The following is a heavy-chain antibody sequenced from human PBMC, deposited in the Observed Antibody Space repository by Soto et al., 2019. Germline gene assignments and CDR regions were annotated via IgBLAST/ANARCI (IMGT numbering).Heavy chain of an antibody. J-gene: IGHJ4*02. Sequence: GAPVKGSFKASGGTLNTYSISWVRQAPGQGFEWMGVIIPVFATSIYAQNFQGRLTITADESTSTAYMELTSLTSDDTAVYYCASGGVATPEFDYWGQGTLVNVSS. V-gene: IGHV1-69*13. CDR1: GGTLNTYS. CDR3: ASGGVATPEFDY. D-gene: IGHD1-26*01. CDR2: IIPVFATS.